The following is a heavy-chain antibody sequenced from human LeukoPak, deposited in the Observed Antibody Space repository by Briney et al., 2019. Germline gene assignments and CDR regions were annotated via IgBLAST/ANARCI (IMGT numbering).Heavy chain of an antibody. V-gene: IGHV3-21*01. CDR2: ISSSSSYT. D-gene: IGHD5-12*01. CDR3: ARGYAEIDY. CDR1: GFSFSSYS. Sequence: GGSLRLSCAASGFSFSSYSMSWVRQQPGKGREWGSSISSSSSYTKYTDSLKGRFTISRDNAKNSLYLQMNSLTAEDTAVYYCARGYAEIDYWGQGTLVTVSS. J-gene: IGHJ4*02.